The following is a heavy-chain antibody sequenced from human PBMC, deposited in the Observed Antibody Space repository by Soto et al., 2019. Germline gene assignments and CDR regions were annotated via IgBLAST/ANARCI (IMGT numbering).Heavy chain of an antibody. CDR1: GYTFTGYY. CDR2: INPNSGGT. J-gene: IGHJ5*02. V-gene: IGHV1-2*04. Sequence: ASVKVSCKASGYTFTGYYMHWVRQAPGQGLEWMGWINPNSGGTNYAQKFQGWVTMTRDTSISTAYMELSRLRSDDTAVYYCARSRYYDSSGYYSACGQGTLVTASS. CDR3: ARSRYYDSSGYYSA. D-gene: IGHD3-22*01.